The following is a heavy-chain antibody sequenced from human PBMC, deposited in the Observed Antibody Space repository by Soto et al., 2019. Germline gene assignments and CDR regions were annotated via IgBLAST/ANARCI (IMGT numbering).Heavy chain of an antibody. CDR2: IHWDDDK. CDR3: AHITYNNFWSGYPGFDY. D-gene: IGHD3-3*01. Sequence: QITLKESGPTLVKPTQTLTLTCTFSGFSLSTSGVGVGWIRQPPGKALECLAFIHWDDDKRYSPSLKSRLTITXDXSXNXXVLTMTNMDPVDTATYYCAHITYNNFWSGYPGFDYWGQGTLVTVSS. V-gene: IGHV2-5*02. J-gene: IGHJ4*02. CDR1: GFSLSTSGVG.